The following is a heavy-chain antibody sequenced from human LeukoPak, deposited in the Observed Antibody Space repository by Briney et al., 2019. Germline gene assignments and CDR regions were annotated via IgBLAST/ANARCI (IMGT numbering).Heavy chain of an antibody. CDR2: IYYSGST. CDR3: ARDSSYFTSSSWHPYYYYGMDV. D-gene: IGHD6-13*01. V-gene: IGHV4-39*07. Sequence: SETLSLTCTVSGGSISSSSYYWGWIRQPPGRGLEWIGSIYYSGSTYYNPSLKSRVTISVDTSKNQFSLKLSSVTAADTAVYYCARDSSYFTSSSWHPYYYYGMDVWGQGTTVTVSS. J-gene: IGHJ6*02. CDR1: GGSISSSSYY.